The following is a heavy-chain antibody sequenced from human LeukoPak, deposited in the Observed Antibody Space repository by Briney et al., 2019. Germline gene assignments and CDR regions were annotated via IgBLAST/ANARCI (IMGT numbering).Heavy chain of an antibody. V-gene: IGHV4-34*01. CDR2: INHSGST. CDR1: GGSLSGYY. Sequence: SETLSLTCAVYGGSLSGYYWSWIRQPPGKGLEWIGEINHSGSTNYNPSLKSRVTISVDTSKNQFSLKLSSVTAADTAVYYCARASNWGKRLDYWGQGTLVTVSS. D-gene: IGHD7-27*01. CDR3: ARASNWGKRLDY. J-gene: IGHJ4*02.